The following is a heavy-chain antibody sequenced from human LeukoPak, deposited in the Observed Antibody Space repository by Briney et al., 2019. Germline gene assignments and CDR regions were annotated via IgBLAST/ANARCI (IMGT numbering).Heavy chain of an antibody. Sequence: GGSLRLSCAASGFTFSSYGMHWVRQAPGKGLEWVAVISYDGSNKYYADSVKGRFTISRDNSKNTLYLQMNSLRAEDTALYYCAKKTVVVPAAHYWYFDLWGRGTLVTVSS. CDR2: ISYDGSNK. V-gene: IGHV3-30*18. J-gene: IGHJ2*01. CDR3: AKKTVVVPAAHYWYFDL. D-gene: IGHD2-2*01. CDR1: GFTFSSYG.